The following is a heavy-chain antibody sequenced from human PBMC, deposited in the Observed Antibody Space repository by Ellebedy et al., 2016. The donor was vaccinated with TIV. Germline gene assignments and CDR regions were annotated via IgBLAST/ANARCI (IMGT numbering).Heavy chain of an antibody. J-gene: IGHJ5*02. CDR1: GGSFSGYY. CDR2: INHSGST. V-gene: IGHV4-34*01. CDR3: AAQWLGANWFDP. D-gene: IGHD6-19*01. Sequence: SETLSLTXAVYGGSFSGYYWSWIRQPPGKGLEWIGEINHSGSTTYNPSLKSRVTISVDTSKNQFSLKLSSVTAADTAVYYCAAQWLGANWFDPWGQGTLVIVSS.